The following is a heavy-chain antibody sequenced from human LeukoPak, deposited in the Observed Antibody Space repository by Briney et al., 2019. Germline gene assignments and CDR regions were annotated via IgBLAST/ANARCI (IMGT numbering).Heavy chain of an antibody. J-gene: IGHJ4*02. D-gene: IGHD5-24*01. CDR2: MYYSGST. CDR3: TRRCKDAYTLYCFDY. CDR1: GGSINSYY. Sequence: PSETLSLTCTASGGSINSYYWSWIRQPPGKGLEWIRRMYYSGSTNYNPSLKSRVTISVDTSKNQFSLKLSSVTAADTAVYYCTRRCKDAYTLYCFDYWGQGTLVTVSS. V-gene: IGHV4-59*01.